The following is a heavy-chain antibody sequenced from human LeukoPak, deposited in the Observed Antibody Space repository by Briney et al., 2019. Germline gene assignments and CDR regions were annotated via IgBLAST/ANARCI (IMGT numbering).Heavy chain of an antibody. CDR3: AKAPGGVAAELDY. CDR1: GFTFSSYG. J-gene: IGHJ4*02. V-gene: IGHV3-30*18. CDR2: ISYDGSNK. Sequence: GGSLRLSCVASGFTFSSYGMHWVRQAPGKGLEWVAVISYDGSNKYYADSVKGRFTISRDNSKNTLYLQMNSLRAEDTAVYYCAKAPGGVAAELDYWGQGTLVTVSS. D-gene: IGHD6-13*01.